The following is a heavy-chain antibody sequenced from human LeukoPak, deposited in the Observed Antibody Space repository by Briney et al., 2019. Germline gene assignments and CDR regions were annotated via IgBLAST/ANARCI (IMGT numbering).Heavy chain of an antibody. J-gene: IGHJ4*02. CDR3: ARDIPVLRFLEWLPPSRYYFDY. V-gene: IGHV3-23*01. Sequence: SGGSLRLSCAASGFTFSTYGMTWVRQAPGKGLEWVSAISGSGGGTYYADSVKGRFTISRDNAKNSLYLQMNSLRAEDTAVYYCARDIPVLRFLEWLPPSRYYFDYWGQGTLVTVSS. CDR1: GFTFSTYG. D-gene: IGHD3-3*01. CDR2: ISGSGGGT.